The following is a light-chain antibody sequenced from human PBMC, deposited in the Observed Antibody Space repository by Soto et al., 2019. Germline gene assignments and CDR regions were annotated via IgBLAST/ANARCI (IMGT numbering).Light chain of an antibody. Sequence: EIVMTQSPATLSVSPGERATLSCRASQSVSSSDLAWYQQKPGQAPRLLIYGASSRATGIPDRFSGSGSGTDFTLTISRLEPEDFAVYYCQQYGSSITFGQGTRLEIK. CDR2: GAS. J-gene: IGKJ5*01. CDR1: QSVSSSD. CDR3: QQYGSSIT. V-gene: IGKV3-20*01.